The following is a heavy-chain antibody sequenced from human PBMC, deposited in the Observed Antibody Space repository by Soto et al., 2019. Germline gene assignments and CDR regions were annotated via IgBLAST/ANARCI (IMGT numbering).Heavy chain of an antibody. CDR1: GYTFTSYD. CDR3: ARVRRGVPRFDP. V-gene: IGHV1-8*01. D-gene: IGHD1-1*01. J-gene: IGHJ5*02. CDR2: MNPNSGNT. Sequence: QVQLVQSGAEVKKPGASVKVSCKASGYTFTSYDINWVRQATGQGREWMGWMNPNSGNTGYAQKFQGRVTMTRNTSISTAYMDLSSLISEDTAVYYCARVRRGVPRFDPWGQGTLVTVSS.